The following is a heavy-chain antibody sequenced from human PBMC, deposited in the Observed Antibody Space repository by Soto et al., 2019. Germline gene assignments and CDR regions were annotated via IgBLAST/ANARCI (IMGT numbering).Heavy chain of an antibody. V-gene: IGHV4-4*02. D-gene: IGHD1-1*01. CDR3: ATRENNKSY. CDR1: GVSISSHDW. CDR2: SHQSGNT. J-gene: IGHJ4*02. Sequence: QVQLQESGPGLVKPSGTLSLTCTVSGVSISSHDWWTWVRQPPGKGLEWIGESHQSGNTNYNSSLXSRITRPVDTSQHQFSLHLTSVTVTDTAMYYCATRENNKSYWGQGTLVTVAS.